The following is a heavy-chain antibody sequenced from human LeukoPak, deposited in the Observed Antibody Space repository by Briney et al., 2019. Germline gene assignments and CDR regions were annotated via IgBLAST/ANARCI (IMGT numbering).Heavy chain of an antibody. CDR3: AREWGLESSGYYYAY. D-gene: IGHD3-22*01. J-gene: IGHJ4*02. CDR2: INPSGGST. V-gene: IGHV1-46*01. Sequence: GASVKVSCKASGYTFTNYYMHWVRQAPGQGLEWMGTINPSGGSTSYAQKFQGRVTMTRDTSTSTVYMELSSLRSEDTAVYYCAREWGLESSGYYYAYWGQGTLVTVSS. CDR1: GYTFTNYY.